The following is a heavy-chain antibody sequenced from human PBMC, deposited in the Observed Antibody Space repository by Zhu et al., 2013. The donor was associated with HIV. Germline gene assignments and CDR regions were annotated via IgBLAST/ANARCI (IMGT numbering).Heavy chain of an antibody. CDR2: MYPNNGAT. CDR1: GYPFTDYY. D-gene: IGHD2-21*01. Sequence: AEVKPPGASVKVSCKASGYPFTDYYVHWIRQAPGQGLEWMGWMYPNNGATIYEKKFQDRVTMTRDTSISTAYMELSRLKSDDTAVYDCARADRVVIDYWGQGTLVTVSS. V-gene: IGHV1-2*02. CDR3: ARADRVVIDY. J-gene: IGHJ4*02.